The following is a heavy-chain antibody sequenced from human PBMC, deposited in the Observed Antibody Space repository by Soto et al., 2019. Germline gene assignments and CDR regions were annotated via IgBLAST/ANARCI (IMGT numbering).Heavy chain of an antibody. J-gene: IGHJ6*02. Sequence: QVQLVQSGAEVKKPGASVKVSCKASGYTFTSYGISWVRQAPGQGLEWMGWISAYNGNTNYAQKLQGRVTMTTDTSTSTAYMELRSLRSDDTAVYYCARPYSSGWYKWPHYYYYGMDVWGQGTTVTVSS. CDR3: ARPYSSGWYKWPHYYYYGMDV. V-gene: IGHV1-18*01. CDR1: GYTFTSYG. CDR2: ISAYNGNT. D-gene: IGHD6-19*01.